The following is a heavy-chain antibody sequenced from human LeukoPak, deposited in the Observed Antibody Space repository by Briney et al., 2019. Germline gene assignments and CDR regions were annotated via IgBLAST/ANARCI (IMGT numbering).Heavy chain of an antibody. J-gene: IGHJ3*02. D-gene: IGHD3-16*02. CDR3: ARVPAGVIGMKDAFDI. Sequence: GGSLRLSCAASGFTFSSYSMSWVRQAPGKGLEWVSSISGSSSYIYYADSVKGRFTISRHNAKNSLYLQMNSLRAEDTAVYYCARVPAGVIGMKDAFDIWGQGTMVTVSS. V-gene: IGHV3-21*01. CDR1: GFTFSSYS. CDR2: ISGSSSYI.